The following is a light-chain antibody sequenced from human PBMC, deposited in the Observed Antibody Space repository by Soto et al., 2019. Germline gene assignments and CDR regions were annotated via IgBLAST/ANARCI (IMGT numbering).Light chain of an antibody. CDR1: QNINSW. V-gene: IGKV1-5*03. J-gene: IGKJ1*01. Sequence: DIQMTQSPSTLSASVGDRVTITCRASQNINSWLAWYQQTPGKAPKLLIYKASTLESGVPSRFSGGGYATEFTLTISSLQPDDFATYYCQQYDTYSWTFGQGTKVEMK. CDR2: KAS. CDR3: QQYDTYSWT.